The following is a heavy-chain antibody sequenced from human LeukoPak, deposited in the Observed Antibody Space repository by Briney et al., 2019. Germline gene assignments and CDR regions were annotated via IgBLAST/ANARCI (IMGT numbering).Heavy chain of an antibody. Sequence: SETLSLTCAVYGGSFSGYYWSWIRRPPGKGLEWIGEINHSGSTNYNPSLKSRVTISVDTSKNQFSLKLSSVTAADTAVYYCARGGVPAANDYWGQGTLVTVSS. V-gene: IGHV4-34*01. J-gene: IGHJ4*02. CDR3: ARGGVPAANDY. CDR2: INHSGST. D-gene: IGHD2-2*01. CDR1: GGSFSGYY.